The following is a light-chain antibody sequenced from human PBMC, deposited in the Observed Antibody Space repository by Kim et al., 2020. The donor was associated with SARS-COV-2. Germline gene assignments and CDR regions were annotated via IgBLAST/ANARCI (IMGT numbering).Light chain of an antibody. V-gene: IGLV3-21*04. Sequence: APGKTAIITCGGKNIGSKSVHWYQQKPGQAPLLVIYHDFDRPSGIPERFSGSNSADTATLTISRVEAGDEADYYCQVWNSGSDLRVFGGGTQLTVL. CDR2: HDF. CDR3: QVWNSGSDLRV. J-gene: IGLJ3*02. CDR1: NIGSKS.